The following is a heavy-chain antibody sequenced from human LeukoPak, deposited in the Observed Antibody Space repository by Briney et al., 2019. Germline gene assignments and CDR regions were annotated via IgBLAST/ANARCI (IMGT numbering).Heavy chain of an antibody. CDR1: GYSFANYW. CDR3: ARLSGTAAAIGRYYYYYYGMDV. Sequence: GESLKISCKGSGYSFANYWIGWVRQMPGKGLEWMGIIYPGDSDTRYSPSFQGQVTISADKSISTAYLQWSSLKASDTAMYYCARLSGTAAAIGRYYYYYYGMDVWGQGTTVTVSS. J-gene: IGHJ6*02. V-gene: IGHV5-51*01. CDR2: IYPGDSDT. D-gene: IGHD2-2*01.